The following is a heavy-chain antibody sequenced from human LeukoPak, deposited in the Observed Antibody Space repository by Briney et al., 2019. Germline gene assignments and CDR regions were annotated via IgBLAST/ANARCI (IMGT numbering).Heavy chain of an antibody. CDR2: IDSDGRTT. V-gene: IGHV3-74*01. D-gene: IGHD5-12*01. CDR3: VVASDALDL. Sequence: GGSLRLSCAASGFTFSIYWMYWVRQAPGKGLVWVSRIDSDGRTTDYADSLRGRFIISRDNSKNTLYLQMNSLKADDTAIYCCVVASDALDLWGQGTTVTVSS. CDR1: GFTFSIYW. J-gene: IGHJ3*01.